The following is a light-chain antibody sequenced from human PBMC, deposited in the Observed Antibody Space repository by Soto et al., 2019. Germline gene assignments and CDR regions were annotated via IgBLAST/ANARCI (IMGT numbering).Light chain of an antibody. CDR3: QSYDSSNHVV. V-gene: IGLV6-57*01. J-gene: IGLJ2*01. Sequence: NFMLTQPHSVSESPGKTVTISCTRSSGSIASNYVQWYQQRPGSSPTTVIYEDNQRPSGVPDRFSGSIDSSSNSASLTISGLKTEDEADYYCQSYDSSNHVVFGGGTKPPS. CDR2: EDN. CDR1: SGSIASNY.